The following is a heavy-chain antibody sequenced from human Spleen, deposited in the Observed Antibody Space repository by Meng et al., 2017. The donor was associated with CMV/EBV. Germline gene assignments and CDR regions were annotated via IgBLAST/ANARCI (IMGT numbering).Heavy chain of an antibody. V-gene: IGHV4-34*01. D-gene: IGHD5-18*01. Sequence: GRLHWGGAGWLKPSETLSLTCAVYGGSFSGYYWSWIRQPPGKGLEWIGEINHSGSTNYNPSLKSRVTISVDTSKNQFSLKLSSVTAADTAVYYCARGRGPSYGRSASGMYYFDYWGQGTLVTVSS. CDR3: ARGRGPSYGRSASGMYYFDY. CDR2: INHSGST. CDR1: GGSFSGYY. J-gene: IGHJ4*02.